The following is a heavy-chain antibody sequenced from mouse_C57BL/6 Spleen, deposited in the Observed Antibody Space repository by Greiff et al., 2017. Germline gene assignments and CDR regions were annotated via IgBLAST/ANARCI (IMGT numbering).Heavy chain of an antibody. D-gene: IGHD1-1*02. CDR2: INPSNGGT. J-gene: IGHJ1*03. CDR1: GYTFTSYW. Sequence: VQLKQPGTELVKPGASVKLSCKASGYTFTSYWMHWVKQRPGQGLEWIGNINPSNGGTNYNEKFKSKATLTVDKSSSTAYMQLSSLTSEDSAVYYCARWGVLWSHWYFDVWGTGTTVTVSS. CDR3: ARWGVLWSHWYFDV. V-gene: IGHV1-53*01.